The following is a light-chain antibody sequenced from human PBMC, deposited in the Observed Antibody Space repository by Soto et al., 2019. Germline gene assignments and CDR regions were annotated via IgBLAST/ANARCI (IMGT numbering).Light chain of an antibody. CDR2: GTS. CDR3: QQYHTSPLT. Sequence: EIVLTQSPGTLSLSPGERATLSCRASQSVSSSYLAWYQQKPGQAPRLLMYGTSSRATGIPDRFSGSGSGTDFTLTISRLEPEDFALYYCQQYHTSPLTFGQGTKVDIK. J-gene: IGKJ1*01. V-gene: IGKV3-20*01. CDR1: QSVSSSY.